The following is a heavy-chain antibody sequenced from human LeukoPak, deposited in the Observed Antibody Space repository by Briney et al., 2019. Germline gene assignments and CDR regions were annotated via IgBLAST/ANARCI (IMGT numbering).Heavy chain of an antibody. CDR2: ISSSGSAI. D-gene: IGHD4-17*01. V-gene: IGHV3-48*03. Sequence: GGSLRLSCAASGFTFSSYEMNWVRQAPGKGLEWVSYISSSGSAIYYADSVKGRFTISRDNAKNSLYLQTNSLRAEDTAVYYCAGGPRFSTVTPSYFDYWGQGTPVIVSS. CDR1: GFTFSSYE. J-gene: IGHJ4*02. CDR3: AGGPRFSTVTPSYFDY.